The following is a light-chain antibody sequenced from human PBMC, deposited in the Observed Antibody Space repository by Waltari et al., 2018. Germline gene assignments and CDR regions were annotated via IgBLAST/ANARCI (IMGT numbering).Light chain of an antibody. V-gene: IGKV3-20*01. J-gene: IGKJ1*01. CDR1: QSIGKY. Sequence: EVVLTQSPGTLSLSPEERATLSCRASQSIGKYLVWYQQRPGQAPRLIMYAASTRATGIPDRFSGSGYGTDFSLTISRLEPEDFAVYYCQNHERLPATFGQGTKVEIK. CDR2: AAS. CDR3: QNHERLPAT.